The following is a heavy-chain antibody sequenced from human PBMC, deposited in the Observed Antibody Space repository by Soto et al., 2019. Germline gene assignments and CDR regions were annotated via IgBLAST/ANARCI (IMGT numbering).Heavy chain of an antibody. Sequence: GGSLRLSCAASGFTFNSYAMSWVRQAPGKGLEWVSAISGSGGSTYYADSVKGRFTISRDNSKNTLYLQMNSLRAEDTAVYYCEKEGYSYGIMYYFDYWGQGTLVNVSS. V-gene: IGHV3-23*01. D-gene: IGHD5-18*01. CDR2: ISGSGGST. J-gene: IGHJ4*02. CDR1: GFTFNSYA. CDR3: EKEGYSYGIMYYFDY.